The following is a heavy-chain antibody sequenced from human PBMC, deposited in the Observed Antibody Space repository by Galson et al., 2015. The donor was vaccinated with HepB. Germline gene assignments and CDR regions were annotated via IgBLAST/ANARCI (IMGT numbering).Heavy chain of an antibody. Sequence: SLRLSCAASGFTFSSYAMSWVRQAPGKGLEWVSAISGSGGSTYYADSMKGRFTISRDNSKNTLYLQMNSLRAEDTAVYYCAKCPSGWPYGMDVWGQGTTVTVSS. J-gene: IGHJ6*02. CDR1: GFTFSSYA. V-gene: IGHV3-23*01. CDR3: AKCPSGWPYGMDV. CDR2: ISGSGGST. D-gene: IGHD6-19*01.